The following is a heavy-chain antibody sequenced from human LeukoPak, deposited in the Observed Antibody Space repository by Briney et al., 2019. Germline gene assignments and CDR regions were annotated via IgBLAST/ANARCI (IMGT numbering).Heavy chain of an antibody. J-gene: IGHJ5*02. V-gene: IGHV5-51*01. CDR2: IYPGDSDT. Sequence: GESLKISCKISGYRLTNNWIGWVRQVPGKGLEWMGLIYPGDSDTRYSPSFQGQVTISADKSISTAYLQWSSLKASDTAMYYCARGSSSILFDPWGQGTLVTVSS. CDR3: ARGSSSILFDP. D-gene: IGHD2-2*01. CDR1: GYRLTNNW.